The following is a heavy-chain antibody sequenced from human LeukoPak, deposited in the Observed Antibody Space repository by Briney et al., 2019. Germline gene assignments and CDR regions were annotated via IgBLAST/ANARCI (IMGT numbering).Heavy chain of an antibody. CDR1: GYTFTGYY. J-gene: IGHJ3*02. V-gene: IGHV1-2*06. D-gene: IGHD1-26*01. CDR2: INPNSGGT. Sequence: ASVKVSCKASGYTFTGYYMHWVRQAPGQGLEWMGRINPNSGGTNYAQKFQGRVTMTRDTTISTAYMELSRLRSDDTALYYCARDRGSYGNDAFDIWGQGTMVTVSS. CDR3: ARDRGSYGNDAFDI.